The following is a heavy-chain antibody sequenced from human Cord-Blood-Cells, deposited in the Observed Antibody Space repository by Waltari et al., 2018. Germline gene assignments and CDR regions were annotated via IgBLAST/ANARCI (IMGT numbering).Heavy chain of an antibody. CDR2: IWYDGSNK. J-gene: IGHJ6*02. CDR1: GFLFSSYG. D-gene: IGHD1-26*01. Sequence: QVQLVESGGGVVQPGRSLRLSCAASGFLFSSYGMHWVRQAPGKGLEWVAVIWYDGSNKYYADSVKGRFTISRDNSKNTLYLQMNSLRAEDTAVYYCARDRHFNPWSYYYYYYGMDVWGQGTTVTVSS. CDR3: ARDRHFNPWSYYYYYYGMDV. V-gene: IGHV3-33*01.